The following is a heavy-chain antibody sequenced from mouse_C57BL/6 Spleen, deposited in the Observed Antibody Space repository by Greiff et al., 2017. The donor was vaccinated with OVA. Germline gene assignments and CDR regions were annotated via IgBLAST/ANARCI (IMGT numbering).Heavy chain of an antibody. CDR2: INPNNGGT. D-gene: IGHD2-2*01. Sequence: EVQLQQSGPELVKPGASVKISCKASGYTFTDYYMNWVKQSHGKSLEWIGDINPNNGGTSYNQKFKGKATLTVDKSSSTAYMELRSLTSEDSAVYYCARGRGGYGLDYWGQGTTLTVSS. J-gene: IGHJ2*01. V-gene: IGHV1-26*01. CDR3: ARGRGGYGLDY. CDR1: GYTFTDYY.